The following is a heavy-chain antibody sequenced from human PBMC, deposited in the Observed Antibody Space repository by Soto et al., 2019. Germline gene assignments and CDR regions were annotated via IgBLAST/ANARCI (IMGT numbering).Heavy chain of an antibody. CDR3: ARDYNGRYDSSGYYFDY. D-gene: IGHD3-22*01. CDR1: GFTFSSYS. J-gene: IGHJ4*02. V-gene: IGHV3-21*01. Sequence: GGSLRLSCAASGFTFSSYSMNWVRQAPGKGLEWVSSISSSSSYIYYADSVKGRFTISRDNAKNSLYLQMNSLRAEDTAVYYCARDYNGRYDSSGYYFDYWGQGTLVTVSS. CDR2: ISSSSSYI.